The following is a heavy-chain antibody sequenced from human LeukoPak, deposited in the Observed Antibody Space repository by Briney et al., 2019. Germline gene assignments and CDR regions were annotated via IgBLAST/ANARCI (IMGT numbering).Heavy chain of an antibody. CDR2: INPNSGGT. Sequence: ASVKVSCKASGYTFTGYYMHWVRQAPGQGLEWMGWINPNSGGTNYAQKFQGRVTMARDTSISTAYMELSRLRSDDTAVYYCAREGSYYPFFDYWGQGTLVTVSS. J-gene: IGHJ4*02. CDR1: GYTFTGYY. CDR3: AREGSYYPFFDY. D-gene: IGHD1-26*01. V-gene: IGHV1-2*02.